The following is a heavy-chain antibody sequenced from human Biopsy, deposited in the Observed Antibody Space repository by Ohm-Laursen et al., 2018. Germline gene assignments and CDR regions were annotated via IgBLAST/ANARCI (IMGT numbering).Heavy chain of an antibody. V-gene: IGHV4-59*08. CDR2: ISYSGST. CDR3: AKQWSYYESFTQHYRGDFDY. J-gene: IGHJ4*02. CDR1: GGSISSSY. D-gene: IGHD3-16*01. Sequence: SETLSLTCSVSGGSISSSYWSWIRQPPGKGLEWIGYISYSGSTSYNPSLKSRVTISADTSKNQLSLTLSSLTAADTAVYFCAKQWSYYESFTQHYRGDFDYWGQGTLDIVSS.